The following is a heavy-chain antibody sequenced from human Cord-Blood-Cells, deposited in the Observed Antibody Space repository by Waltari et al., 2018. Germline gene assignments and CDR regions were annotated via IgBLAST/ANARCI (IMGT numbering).Heavy chain of an antibody. Sequence: EVHLLESGGGLVQPVGSLRLSCAACGSTFSSHAMGWVRQAPGKGLEWVSAISGSGGSTYYADSVKGRFTISRDNSKNTLYLQMNSLRAEDTAVYYCANSWGFDYWGQGTLVTVSS. CDR1: GSTFSSHA. CDR2: ISGSGGST. V-gene: IGHV3-23*01. D-gene: IGHD7-27*01. CDR3: ANSWGFDY. J-gene: IGHJ4*02.